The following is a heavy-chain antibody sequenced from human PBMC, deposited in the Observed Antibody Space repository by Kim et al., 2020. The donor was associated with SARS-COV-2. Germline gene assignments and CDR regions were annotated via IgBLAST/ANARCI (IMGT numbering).Heavy chain of an antibody. V-gene: IGHV1-3*01. D-gene: IGHD5-12*01. CDR2: INSGNGNI. Sequence: SVKVSCKASGYTFTNYAIHWVRQAPGQRLEWMGWINSGNGNIKYSQKFQGRVTITRDTSASTANMDLSSLRSEDTAVYYCATSEWGVATPFDYWGQGTL. J-gene: IGHJ4*02. CDR1: GYTFTNYA. CDR3: ATSEWGVATPFDY.